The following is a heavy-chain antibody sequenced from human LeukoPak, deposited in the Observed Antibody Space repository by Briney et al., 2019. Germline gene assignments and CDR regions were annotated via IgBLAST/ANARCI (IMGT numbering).Heavy chain of an antibody. D-gene: IGHD3-10*01. CDR2: ITHSGST. CDR1: GGSFSGYY. J-gene: IGHJ4*02. Sequence: SETLSLTCAVYGGSFSGYYWSWIRQSPGKGLEWIGEITHSGSTNYNPSLKSRVTILVDTSKSQFSLKLTSVTAAHTAVYYCARLPGYFYGSGTYHKGFDYWGEGTLVTVSS. CDR3: ARLPGYFYGSGTYHKGFDY. V-gene: IGHV4-34*01.